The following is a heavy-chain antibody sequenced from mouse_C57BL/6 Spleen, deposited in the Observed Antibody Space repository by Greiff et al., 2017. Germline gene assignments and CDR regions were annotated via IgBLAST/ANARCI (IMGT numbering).Heavy chain of an antibody. CDR1: GYTFTSYW. V-gene: IGHV1-69*01. Sequence: QVPLQQPGAELVMPGASVKLSCKASGYTFTSYWMHWVQQRPGQGLEWIGEIDPSDSYTNYNQKFKGKFTLTVDKSSSTADMQLRSLKAEDSGVYYCARSLTGYFDYWGQGTTLSVAS. D-gene: IGHD4-1*01. J-gene: IGHJ2*01. CDR3: ARSLTGYFDY. CDR2: IDPSDSYT.